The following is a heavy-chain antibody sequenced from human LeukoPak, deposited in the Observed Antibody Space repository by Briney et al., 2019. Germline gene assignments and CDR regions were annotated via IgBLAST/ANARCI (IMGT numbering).Heavy chain of an antibody. Sequence: PSGTLSLTCAVSGGSISSSNWWSWVRQPPGKGLEWIGEIYHSGSTNYNPSIKSRVTISVDKSKNQFSLKLSSVTAADTAVYYCAGSGLEYGSGSYYNLQGFDPWGQGTLVTVSS. CDR1: GGSISSSNW. D-gene: IGHD3-10*01. J-gene: IGHJ5*02. V-gene: IGHV4-4*02. CDR2: IYHSGST. CDR3: AGSGLEYGSGSYYNLQGFDP.